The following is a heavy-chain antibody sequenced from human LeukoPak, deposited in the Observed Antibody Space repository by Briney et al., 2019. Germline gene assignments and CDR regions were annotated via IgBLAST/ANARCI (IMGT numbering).Heavy chain of an antibody. Sequence: GGSLRLSCAASGFTFSSYGMHWVRQAPGKGLEWVAFIRYDGSNKYYADSVKGRFTISRDNSKNTLYLQMNSLRAEDTAVYYCAKGPRYSYGQALDYWGQGTLVTVSS. CDR3: AKGPRYSYGQALDY. V-gene: IGHV3-30*02. CDR2: IRYDGSNK. CDR1: GFTFSSYG. D-gene: IGHD5-18*01. J-gene: IGHJ4*02.